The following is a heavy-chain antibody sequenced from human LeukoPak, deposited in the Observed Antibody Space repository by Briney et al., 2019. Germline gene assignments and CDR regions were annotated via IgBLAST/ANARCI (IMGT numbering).Heavy chain of an antibody. CDR2: INHSGST. V-gene: IGHV4-34*01. CDR1: GGSFSGYY. Sequence: SETLPLTCAVYGGSFSGYYWSWIRQPPGKGLEWIGEINHSGSTNYNPSLKSRVTISVDTSKNQFSLKLSSVTAADTAVYYCAREAGSGYDLIPGLGGPDRNYFDYWGQGTLVTVSS. D-gene: IGHD5-12*01. CDR3: AREAGSGYDLIPGLGGPDRNYFDY. J-gene: IGHJ4*02.